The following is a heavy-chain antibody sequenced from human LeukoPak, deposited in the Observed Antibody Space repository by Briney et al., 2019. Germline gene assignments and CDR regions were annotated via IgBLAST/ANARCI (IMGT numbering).Heavy chain of an antibody. CDR3: ARRLVVLQGFDH. D-gene: IGHD3-16*02. CDR1: GYSISSGYY. CDR2: IYHSGST. J-gene: IGHJ4*02. V-gene: IGHV4-38-2*01. Sequence: SETLSLTCAVSGYSISSGYYWGWIRQPPGKGLEWIGSIYHSGSTYYNPSLKGRVTMSVDTSKNQFSLKLSSVTAADTAVYYCARRLVVLQGFDHWGQGTLVTVSS.